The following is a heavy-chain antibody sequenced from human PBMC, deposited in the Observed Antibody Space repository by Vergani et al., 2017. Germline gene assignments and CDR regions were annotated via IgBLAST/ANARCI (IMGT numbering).Heavy chain of an antibody. CDR3: ARGPRARRYYDSSGYPFHFDY. V-gene: IGHV4-34*01. Sequence: QVQLQQWGAGLLKPSETLSLTCAVYGGSFSGYYWSWIRQPPGKGLEWIGEINHSGSTNYNPSLKSRVTISVDTSKNQFSLKLSSVTAADTAVYYCARGPRARRYYDSSGYPFHFDYWGQGTLVTVSS. CDR1: GGSFSGYY. CDR2: INHSGST. D-gene: IGHD3-22*01. J-gene: IGHJ4*02.